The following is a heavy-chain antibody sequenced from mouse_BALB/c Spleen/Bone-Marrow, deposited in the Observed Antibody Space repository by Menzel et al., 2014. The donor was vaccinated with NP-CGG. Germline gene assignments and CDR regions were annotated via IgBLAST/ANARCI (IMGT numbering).Heavy chain of an antibody. CDR1: GFNIKDTY. J-gene: IGHJ3*01. Sequence: EVKLEESGAELLKPGASVKLSCTASGFNIKDTYMHWVKQRPEQGLEWIGRIEPLIGNTKYGPKFQGKATITADTSTNSAYLQLSSLTAEDTAVYCCASYFYGSSGFAYWGQGTLVTGSA. CDR3: ASYFYGSSGFAY. CDR2: IEPLIGNT. D-gene: IGHD1-1*01. V-gene: IGHV14-3*02.